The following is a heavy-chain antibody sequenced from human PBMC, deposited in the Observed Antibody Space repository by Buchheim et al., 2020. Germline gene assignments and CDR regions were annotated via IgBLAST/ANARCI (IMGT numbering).Heavy chain of an antibody. CDR3: ARYGCNRKYYFDY. CDR1: GASISSYY. J-gene: IGHJ4*02. Sequence: QVQLQESGPGLVKPSETLSLTCTVSGASISSYYWSWIRQPPGNGLEWIGHIYFSGSSNYNPSLTIRVAFSLDTSKNQFPLKLSSVTAADTAVYFCARYGCNRKYYFDYWGQGTL. V-gene: IGHV4-59*01. D-gene: IGHD2/OR15-2a*01. CDR2: IYFSGSS.